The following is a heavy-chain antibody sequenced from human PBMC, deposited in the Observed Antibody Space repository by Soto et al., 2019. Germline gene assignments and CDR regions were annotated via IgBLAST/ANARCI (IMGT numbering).Heavy chain of an antibody. CDR2: ISGSGGST. J-gene: IGHJ4*02. CDR3: AKDEGELLDGDYFDY. Sequence: GGSLRLSCAASGFTFSSYAMSWVRQAPGKGLEWVSAISGSGGSTYYADSVKGRFTISRDNSKNTLYLQMNSLRAEDTAVYYCAKDEGELLDGDYFDYWGQGTLVTVSS. CDR1: GFTFSSYA. V-gene: IGHV3-23*01. D-gene: IGHD1-26*01.